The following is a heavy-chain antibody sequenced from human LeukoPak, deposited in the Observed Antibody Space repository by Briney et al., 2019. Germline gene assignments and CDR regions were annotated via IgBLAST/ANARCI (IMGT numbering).Heavy chain of an antibody. D-gene: IGHD3-10*01. Sequence: GGSLRLSCAASGFTFSSYSMNWVRPAPGERLEWVSSISSSSSYIYYADSVKGRFTISSDNAKNSLYLQMNWRRAEDTAVYYCARDGQRITMVRGVTNWFDPWGQGTLVTVSS. CDR3: ARDGQRITMVRGVTNWFDP. V-gene: IGHV3-21*01. CDR1: GFTFSSYS. CDR2: ISSSSSYI. J-gene: IGHJ5*02.